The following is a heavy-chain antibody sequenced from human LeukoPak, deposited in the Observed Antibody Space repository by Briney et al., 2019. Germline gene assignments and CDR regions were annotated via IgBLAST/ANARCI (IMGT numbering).Heavy chain of an antibody. D-gene: IGHD3-16*01. Sequence: SGTLSLTRAVSVGSISNSNWWDWVRQPPGKGLEWIGEIYHSGSTNYNPSLKSRVTISVDKTKNQFSLKLSSVTVADTVVYYCARDTQGGASWYFDLWGRGTLVTVSS. CDR3: ARDTQGGASWYFDL. CDR2: IYHSGST. CDR1: VGSISNSNW. V-gene: IGHV4-4*02. J-gene: IGHJ2*01.